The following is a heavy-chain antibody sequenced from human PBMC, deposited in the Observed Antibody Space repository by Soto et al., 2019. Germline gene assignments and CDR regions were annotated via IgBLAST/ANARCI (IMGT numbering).Heavy chain of an antibody. V-gene: IGHV3-23*01. Sequence: EVQLLESGGGLVQPGGSLRLCCAASGFTFSSYAMSWVRQAPGKGLEWVSAISGSGGSTYYADSVKGRFTISRDNSKNTLYLQMNSLRAEDTAVYYCAKPYSSSWYFGYWGQGTLVTVSS. CDR2: ISGSGGST. CDR1: GFTFSSYA. CDR3: AKPYSSSWYFGY. J-gene: IGHJ4*02. D-gene: IGHD6-13*01.